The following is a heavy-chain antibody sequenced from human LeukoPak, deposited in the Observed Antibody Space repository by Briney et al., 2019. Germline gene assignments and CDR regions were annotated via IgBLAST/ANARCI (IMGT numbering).Heavy chain of an antibody. Sequence: SETLSLTCTVSGGSISSSSYYWGWIRQPPGKGLEWIGRIYYSGSTYYNPSLKSRVTISVDTSKNQFSLKLSYVTAADTAVYYCASYPYNSGWYLDYWGQGTLVTVSS. D-gene: IGHD6-19*01. V-gene: IGHV4-39*07. CDR1: GGSISSSSYY. J-gene: IGHJ4*02. CDR3: ASYPYNSGWYLDY. CDR2: IYYSGST.